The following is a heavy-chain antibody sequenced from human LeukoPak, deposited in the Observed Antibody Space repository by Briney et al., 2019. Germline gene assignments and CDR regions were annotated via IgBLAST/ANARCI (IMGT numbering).Heavy chain of an antibody. Sequence: SETLSLTCTVSGGSLTNYYWTWIRQSAEKGLEFIGRIHSGGTTNYNPSLRSRMTLSVDTSNNQVSLKLTAATAADTAVYYCARDSPVGYTYGHYYYYMDVWGKGTTVAVSS. CDR1: GGSLTNYY. CDR3: ARDSPVGYTYGHYYYYMDV. CDR2: IHSGGTT. D-gene: IGHD5-18*01. V-gene: IGHV4-4*07. J-gene: IGHJ6*03.